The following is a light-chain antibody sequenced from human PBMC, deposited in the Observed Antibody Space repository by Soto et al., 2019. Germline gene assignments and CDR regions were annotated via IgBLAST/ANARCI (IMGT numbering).Light chain of an antibody. CDR3: QQYGALPRT. CDR2: GSS. J-gene: IGKJ4*01. V-gene: IGKV3-20*01. Sequence: EIVLTQFPGALSLSPGESVTLSCRASQTVSNTYLAWYQQKSGQAPKFLIYGSSNRATGIPDRFSGSGSGRGFTLTISRLEPEEVAVYYCQQYGALPRTFGGGTKVEIK. CDR1: QTVSNTY.